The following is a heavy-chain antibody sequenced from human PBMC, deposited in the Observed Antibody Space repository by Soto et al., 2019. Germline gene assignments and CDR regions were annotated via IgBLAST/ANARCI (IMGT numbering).Heavy chain of an antibody. J-gene: IGHJ5*02. Sequence: ASVKVSCTASGYTFTSYGISWVRQAPGQGLEWMGWISAYNGNTNYAQKLQGRVTMTTDTSTSTAYMELRSLRSDDTAVYYCARVGYYDSSGYYLGNWFDPWGQGTLVTVSS. CDR1: GYTFTSYG. CDR3: ARVGYYDSSGYYLGNWFDP. CDR2: ISAYNGNT. V-gene: IGHV1-18*04. D-gene: IGHD3-22*01.